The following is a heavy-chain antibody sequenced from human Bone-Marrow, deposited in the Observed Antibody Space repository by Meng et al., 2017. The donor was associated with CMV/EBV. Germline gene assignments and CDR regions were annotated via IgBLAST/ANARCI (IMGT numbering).Heavy chain of an antibody. CDR1: GYSFTSYR. Sequence: GESLKISCEGSGYSFTSYRIGWVRQMPGKGLEWMGIIYPGDSDTRYSPSFQGQVTISADKSISTAYLQWSSLKASDTAMYYCARRITIFGVAGLWFDAWGQGTLVTVSS. J-gene: IGHJ5*02. CDR2: IYPGDSDT. V-gene: IGHV5-51*01. CDR3: ARRITIFGVAGLWFDA. D-gene: IGHD3-3*01.